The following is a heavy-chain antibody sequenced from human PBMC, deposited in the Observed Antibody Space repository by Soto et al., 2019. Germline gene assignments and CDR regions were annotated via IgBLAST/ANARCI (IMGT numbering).Heavy chain of an antibody. Sequence: ASVKVSCKASGYTSPGYAMHWVRQAPGQRLEWMGWINAGNGNTKYSQKFQGRVTITRDTSASAAYMELSSLSSEDTAVYYCARAVAVPADFDYWGQGTLVTVSS. CDR1: GYTSPGYA. CDR2: INAGNGNT. J-gene: IGHJ4*02. CDR3: ARAVAVPADFDY. V-gene: IGHV1-3*01. D-gene: IGHD6-19*01.